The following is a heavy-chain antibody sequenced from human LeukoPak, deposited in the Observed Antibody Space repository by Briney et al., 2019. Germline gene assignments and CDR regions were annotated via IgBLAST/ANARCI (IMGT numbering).Heavy chain of an antibody. V-gene: IGHV3-23*01. D-gene: IGHD3-16*01. CDR1: GLSFSSFA. J-gene: IGHJ4*02. CDR3: AKASWVSSTDAVR. Sequence: GGSLRLSCAASGLSFSSFAMSWVRQGPARGLEWVASIRGSGDTFYADSAKGRFTLFSDSSTNTVYFQLKNLRVEDTAIYYCAKASWVSSTDAVRWGQGTLVTVSS. CDR2: IRGSGDT.